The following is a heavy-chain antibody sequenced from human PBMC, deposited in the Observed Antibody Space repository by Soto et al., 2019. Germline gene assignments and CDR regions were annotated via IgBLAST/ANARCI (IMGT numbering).Heavy chain of an antibody. CDR2: IGSSADK. CDR3: AKDRGGAGWPLFDY. D-gene: IGHD6-19*01. CDR1: GFTFSSYN. V-gene: IGHV3-48*02. Sequence: EVQLVESGGGLVQPGGSLTLSCAASGFTFSSYNMNWVRQAPGKGLEWISFIGSSADKYYVDSVKGRFTISRDNAKNSLFLHMNSLRDEDTAVYYCAKDRGGAGWPLFDYWGQGTVVTVSS. J-gene: IGHJ4*02.